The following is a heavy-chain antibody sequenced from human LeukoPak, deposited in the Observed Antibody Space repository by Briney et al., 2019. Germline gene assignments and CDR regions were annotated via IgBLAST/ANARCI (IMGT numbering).Heavy chain of an antibody. V-gene: IGHV5-51*01. CDR3: ARRDVLRFLEWSSPFFDP. Sequence: GESLKISCKGSGYSFTSYWIGWVRQLPGKGLEWMGIIYPGDSDTRYSPSFQGQVTISADKSISTAYLQWSSLKASDTAMYYCARRDVLRFLEWSSPFFDPWGQGTLVTVSS. CDR1: GYSFTSYW. J-gene: IGHJ5*02. CDR2: IYPGDSDT. D-gene: IGHD3-3*01.